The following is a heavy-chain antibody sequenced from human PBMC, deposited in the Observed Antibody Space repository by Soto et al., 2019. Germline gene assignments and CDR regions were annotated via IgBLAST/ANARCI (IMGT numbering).Heavy chain of an antibody. J-gene: IGHJ6*02. CDR3: ARIKWGLNYYNGMDV. CDR1: GYSFSDYF. V-gene: IGHV1-2*02. CDR2: INPKTAAT. Sequence: QAQLVQSGAEVKKSGASVKVSCKPSGYSFSDYFIQWVRQAPGQGLEWVAWINPKTAATNYAKKFQGRVSLTWDTSSTTAYMELTRLRPDDTAVYYCARIKWGLNYYNGMDVWGQGTTVIVSS. D-gene: IGHD1-26*01.